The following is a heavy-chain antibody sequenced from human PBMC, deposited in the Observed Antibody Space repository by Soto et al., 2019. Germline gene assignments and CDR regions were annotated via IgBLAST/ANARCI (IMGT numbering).Heavy chain of an antibody. CDR1: GGIFSNLA. V-gene: IGHV1-69*01. CDR2: IIPTLGTP. D-gene: IGHD6-19*01. Sequence: QVQLVQSGAEVKKPGSSVKVYCKASGGIFSNLAFNWMRQAPGQGLEWMGGIIPTLGTPHYAQKFLGRVTITADESTRTVYMEMSSLTVEDTVVYYGARVGLVFYDYWGQWTLVIVCS. CDR3: ARVGLVFYDY. J-gene: IGHJ4*02.